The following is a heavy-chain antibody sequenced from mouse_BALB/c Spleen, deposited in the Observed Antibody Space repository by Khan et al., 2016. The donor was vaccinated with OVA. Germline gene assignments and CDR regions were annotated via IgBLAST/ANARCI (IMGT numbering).Heavy chain of an antibody. D-gene: IGHD1-1*01. CDR3: ARRGDSYGSDPAWLAY. CDR1: GFDFSRYW. J-gene: IGHJ3*01. CDR2: INPDSSTI. Sequence: EVQLQESGGGLVQPGGSLKLSCAASGFDFSRYWMSWVRQAPGKGLEWIGEINPDSSTINYPPSLKDKFIISRDNANNTLYLQMSKVRSEETAVYYGARRGDSYGSDPAWLAYWGQGTLVTVSA. V-gene: IGHV4-1*02.